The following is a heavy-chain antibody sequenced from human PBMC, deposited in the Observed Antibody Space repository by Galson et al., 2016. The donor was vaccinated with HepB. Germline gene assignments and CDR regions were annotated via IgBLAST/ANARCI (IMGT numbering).Heavy chain of an antibody. V-gene: IGHV3-74*01. Sequence: SLRLSCAASGFTFSSYWMNWVRQAPGKGLVWVARINSDGSSTGYADSVKGRFTISRDNAKNTLYVQMDRLRAEDTALYYCARGSRPYGSSALHYWGQGTLVTVSS. J-gene: IGHJ4*02. D-gene: IGHD3-10*01. CDR1: GFTFSSYW. CDR3: ARGSRPYGSSALHY. CDR2: INSDGSST.